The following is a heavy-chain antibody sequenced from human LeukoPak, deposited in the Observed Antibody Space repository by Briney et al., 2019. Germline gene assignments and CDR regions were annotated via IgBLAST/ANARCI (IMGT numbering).Heavy chain of an antibody. CDR2: INPNSGGT. Sequence: ASVKVSCKASGGTFSSYAISWVRQAPGQGLEWMGRINPNSGGTNYAQKFQGRVTMTRDTSISTAYMELSRLRSDDTAVYYCAREGDIVVVPAAELDYWGQGTLVTVSS. D-gene: IGHD2-2*01. CDR1: GGTFSSYA. V-gene: IGHV1-2*06. J-gene: IGHJ4*02. CDR3: AREGDIVVVPAAELDY.